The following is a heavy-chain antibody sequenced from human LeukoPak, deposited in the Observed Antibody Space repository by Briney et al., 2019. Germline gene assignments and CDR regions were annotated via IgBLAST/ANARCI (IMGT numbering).Heavy chain of an antibody. J-gene: IGHJ4*02. D-gene: IGHD3-9*01. CDR2: ISSSSSYI. Sequence: KPGGSLRLSCAASGFTFSSYSMNWVRQAPGKGLEWVSSISSSSSYIYYADSVKGRFTISRDNAKNSLYLQMNSLRAEDTAVYYCARDRDVLRYFDWLLSPLLFDYRGQGTLVTVSS. CDR3: ARDRDVLRYFDWLLSPLLFDY. CDR1: GFTFSSYS. V-gene: IGHV3-21*01.